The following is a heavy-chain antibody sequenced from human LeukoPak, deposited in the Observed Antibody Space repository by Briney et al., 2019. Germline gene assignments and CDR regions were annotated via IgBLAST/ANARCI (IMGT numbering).Heavy chain of an antibody. CDR3: ARDPYRAPAASSPTY. CDR2: INPNSGLT. CDR1: GYTFTNYY. Sequence: ASVKVSCKASGYTFTNYYIHWVRQAPGQGLEWMGRINPNSGLTNYVQKFQDRVTMTRDTSISTAYMELYRLRSDDTAVYYCARDPYRAPAASSPTYWGQGTLVTVSS. V-gene: IGHV1-2*06. J-gene: IGHJ4*02. D-gene: IGHD6-13*01.